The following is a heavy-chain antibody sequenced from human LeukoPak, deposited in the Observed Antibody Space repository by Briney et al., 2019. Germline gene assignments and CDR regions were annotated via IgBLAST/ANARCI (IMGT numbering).Heavy chain of an antibody. V-gene: IGHV4-4*09. CDR3: AGLKRGAFDI. Sequence: SETLSLTCTVSGRSLSSYYWSWIRHPPGKGLEWIGYIYSSGSTNYNPSLKSRVTISVDTSKNQFSLKLSSVTAADTAVYYCAGLKRGAFDIWGQGTMVTVSS. D-gene: IGHD5-12*01. CDR2: IYSSGST. J-gene: IGHJ3*02. CDR1: GRSLSSYY.